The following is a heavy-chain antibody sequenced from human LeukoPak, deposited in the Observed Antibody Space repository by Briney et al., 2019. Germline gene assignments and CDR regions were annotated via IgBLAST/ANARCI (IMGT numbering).Heavy chain of an antibody. CDR2: INHSGST. J-gene: IGHJ4*02. Sequence: SETLSLTCAVYGGSFRGYYWSWIRQPPGKGLEWIGEINHSGSTNYNPSLKSRVTISVDTSKNQFSLKLSSVTAADTAVYYCARPFHDYGDYEGDYWGQGTLVTVSS. CDR3: ARPFHDYGDYEGDY. V-gene: IGHV4-34*01. CDR1: GGSFRGYY. D-gene: IGHD4-17*01.